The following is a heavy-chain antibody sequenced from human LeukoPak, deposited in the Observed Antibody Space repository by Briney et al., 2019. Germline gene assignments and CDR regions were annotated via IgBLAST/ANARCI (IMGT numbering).Heavy chain of an antibody. CDR1: GGSISSGSYY. Sequence: SETLSLTCTVSGGSISSGSYYWSWIRQPAGEGLEWIGRIYTSGSTYYNPSLKSRVTISVDTSKNQFSLKLSSVTAADTAVYYCARVFKYYDSSGIDYWGQGTLVTVSS. J-gene: IGHJ4*02. D-gene: IGHD3-22*01. CDR2: IYTSGST. CDR3: ARVFKYYDSSGIDY. V-gene: IGHV4-61*02.